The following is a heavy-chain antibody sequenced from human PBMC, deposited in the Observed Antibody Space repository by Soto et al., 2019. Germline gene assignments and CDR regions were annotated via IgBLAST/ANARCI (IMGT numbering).Heavy chain of an antibody. D-gene: IGHD2-15*01. CDR2: ISYDGKDA. Sequence: QVQLVESGGGVVQPGRSLRLSCAVSGFSFKSHGMHWVRQAPGKGLEWVAFISYDGKDANYADSVKGRFTISRDNSKDALYLKMGSLRGEDTAVYFCAKDHRNGGSRVDYWGQGTLVTVSS. CDR1: GFSFKSHG. V-gene: IGHV3-30*18. J-gene: IGHJ4*02. CDR3: AKDHRNGGSRVDY.